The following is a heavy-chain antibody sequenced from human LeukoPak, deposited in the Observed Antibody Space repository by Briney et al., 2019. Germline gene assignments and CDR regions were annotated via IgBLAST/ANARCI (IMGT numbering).Heavy chain of an antibody. J-gene: IGHJ4*02. V-gene: IGHV1-18*01. D-gene: IGHD1-26*01. CDR1: GYTFTSYG. CDR2: ISAYNGNT. CDR3: ARDLDQYSGRYGGFGHDF. Sequence: ASVKVSCKASGYTFTSYGINWVRQAPGQGLEWKGWISAYNGNTNYAQKLQGRVTMTTDTSTSTAYMELRSLRSDDTAVYYCARDLDQYSGRYGGFGHDFWGQGTLVTVSS.